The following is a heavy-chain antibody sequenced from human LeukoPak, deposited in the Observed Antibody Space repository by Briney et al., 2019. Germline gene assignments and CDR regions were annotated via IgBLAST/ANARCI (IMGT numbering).Heavy chain of an antibody. CDR2: ISSSSSYI. J-gene: IGHJ4*02. CDR1: GFTFSSYA. D-gene: IGHD3-3*01. V-gene: IGHV3-21*01. CDR3: ARDLRYDFWSGYPYYFDY. Sequence: GGSLRLSCAASGFTFSSYAMSWVRQAPGKGLEWVSSISSSSSYIYYADSVKGRFTISRDNAKNSLYLQMNSLRAEDTAVYYCARDLRYDFWSGYPYYFDYWGQGTLVTVSS.